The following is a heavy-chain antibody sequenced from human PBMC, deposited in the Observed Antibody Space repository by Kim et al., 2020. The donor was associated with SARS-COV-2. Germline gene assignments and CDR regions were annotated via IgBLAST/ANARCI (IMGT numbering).Heavy chain of an antibody. D-gene: IGHD3-10*01. CDR2: IRSKAYGGTT. V-gene: IGHV3-49*04. CDR3: TSEDEVRGVIHDY. J-gene: IGHJ4*02. Sequence: GGSLRLSCTASGFTFGDYAMSWVRQAPGKGLEWVGFIRSKAYGGTTEYAASVKGRFTISRDDSKSIAYLQMNSLKTEDTAVYYCTSEDEVRGVIHDYWGQGTLVTVSS. CDR1: GFTFGDYA.